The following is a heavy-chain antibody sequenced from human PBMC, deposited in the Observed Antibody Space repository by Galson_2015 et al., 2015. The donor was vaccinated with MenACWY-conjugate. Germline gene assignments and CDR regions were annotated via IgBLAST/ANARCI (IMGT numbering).Heavy chain of an antibody. D-gene: IGHD3-10*01. Sequence: SLRLSCAASGFTFSSYAMSWVRQAPGKGLEWVSAISGSGGSTYYADSVKGRFTISRDNSKNTLYLQMNSLRAEDTAVYYCAKVIPHPSNYYGSVDYWGQGTLVTVSS. CDR3: AKVIPHPSNYYGSVDY. V-gene: IGHV3-23*01. CDR2: ISGSGGST. CDR1: GFTFSSYA. J-gene: IGHJ4*02.